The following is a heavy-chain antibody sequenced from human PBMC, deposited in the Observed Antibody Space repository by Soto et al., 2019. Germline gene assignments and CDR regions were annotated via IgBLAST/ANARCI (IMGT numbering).Heavy chain of an antibody. D-gene: IGHD2-2*01. J-gene: IGHJ6*02. CDR2: ISAYNGNT. V-gene: IGHV1-18*01. Sequence: QVQLVQSGAEVKKPGASVKVSCKASGYTFTSYGISWVRQAPGQGLEWMGWISAYNGNTNYAQKLQGRVTMTTDTSTSTAYTELRSLRSDDTAVYYCARDGHIVLVPGGGMDVWGQGTTVTVSS. CDR3: ARDGHIVLVPGGGMDV. CDR1: GYTFTSYG.